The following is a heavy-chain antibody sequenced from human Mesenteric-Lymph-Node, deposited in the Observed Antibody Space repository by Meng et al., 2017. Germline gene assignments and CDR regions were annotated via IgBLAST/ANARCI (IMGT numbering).Heavy chain of an antibody. CDR3: ANVAAAGANWYFDL. J-gene: IGHJ2*01. CDR2: ISSSGSTI. D-gene: IGHD6-13*01. Sequence: GGSLRLSCAASGFTFTIYEMNWVRQAPGKGLEWVSYISSSGSTIYYADSVKGRFTISRDNAKHSLYLQMNSLRAEDTAVYYCANVAAAGANWYFDLWGRGTLVTVSS. CDR1: GFTFTIYE. V-gene: IGHV3-48*03.